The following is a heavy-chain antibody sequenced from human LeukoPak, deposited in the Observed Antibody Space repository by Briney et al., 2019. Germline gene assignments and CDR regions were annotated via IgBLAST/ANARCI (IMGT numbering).Heavy chain of an antibody. J-gene: IGHJ6*02. CDR3: ARGGTIRGIFHSYYGMDV. Sequence: RASVKVSCKASGYTFTSYDINWVRQATGQGLEWMGWMNPNSGNTVYAQKFLGRVTMTRNMSISIAYMELSSLGSEDTAVYYCARGGTIRGIFHSYYGMDVWGQGTTVTVSS. V-gene: IGHV1-8*01. CDR1: GYTFTSYD. D-gene: IGHD3-10*01. CDR2: MNPNSGNT.